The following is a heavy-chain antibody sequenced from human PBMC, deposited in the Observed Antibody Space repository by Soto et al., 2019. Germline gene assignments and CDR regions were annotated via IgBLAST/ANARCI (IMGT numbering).Heavy chain of an antibody. Sequence: QVQLVESGGGVVQPGRSLRLSCAASGFTFSSYGMHWVRQAPGKGLEWVAVISYDGSNKYYADSVKGRFTISRDNSKKTLYLQMNSLRAEDTAVYYCAKLDGGYSYPNIEDYFDYWGQGTLVTVSS. J-gene: IGHJ4*02. V-gene: IGHV3-30*18. D-gene: IGHD5-18*01. CDR3: AKLDGGYSYPNIEDYFDY. CDR1: GFTFSSYG. CDR2: ISYDGSNK.